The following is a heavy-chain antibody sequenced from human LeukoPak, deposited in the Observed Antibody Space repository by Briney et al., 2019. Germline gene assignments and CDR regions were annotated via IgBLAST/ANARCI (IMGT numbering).Heavy chain of an antibody. J-gene: IGHJ4*02. Sequence: SETLSLTCTVSGGSISSYYWSWIRQPPGKGLEWIGYIYYSGSTNYNPSLKSRVTISVDTSKNQFSLKLSSVTAADTAVYYCARERVGYYDRNFDYWGQGTLVTVSS. CDR1: GGSISSYY. CDR2: IYYSGST. V-gene: IGHV4-59*01. CDR3: ARERVGYYDRNFDY. D-gene: IGHD3-22*01.